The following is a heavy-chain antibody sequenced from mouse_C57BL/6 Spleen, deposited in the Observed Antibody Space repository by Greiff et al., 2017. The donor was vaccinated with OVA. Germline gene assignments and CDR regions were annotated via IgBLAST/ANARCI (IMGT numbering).Heavy chain of an antibody. J-gene: IGHJ3*01. CDR1: GYTFTSYW. CDR3: APRGDYDGFAY. D-gene: IGHD2-4*01. V-gene: IGHV1-50*01. CDR2: IDPSDSYT. Sequence: QVQLKQPGAELVKPGASVKLSCKASGYTFTSYWMQWVKQRPGQGLEWIGEIDPSDSYTNYNQKFKGKATLTVDTSSSTAYMQLSSLTSEDSAVYYCAPRGDYDGFAYWGQGTLVTVSA.